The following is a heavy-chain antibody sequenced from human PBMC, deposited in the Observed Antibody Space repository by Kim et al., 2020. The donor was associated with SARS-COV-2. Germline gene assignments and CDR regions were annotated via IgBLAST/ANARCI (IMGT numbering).Heavy chain of an antibody. J-gene: IGHJ4*02. Sequence: PSFQGQVTISADKSISTAYLQWSSLKASDTAMYYCARLVGDSGPSLVDYWGQGTLVTVSS. V-gene: IGHV5-51*01. CDR3: ARLVGDSGPSLVDY. D-gene: IGHD1-26*01.